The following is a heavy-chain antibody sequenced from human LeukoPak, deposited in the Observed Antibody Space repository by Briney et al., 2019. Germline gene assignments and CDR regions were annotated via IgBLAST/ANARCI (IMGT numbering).Heavy chain of an antibody. V-gene: IGHV3-30*18. CDR3: AKGRFDAMVRGVIIGSAGGY. Sequence: PGGSLRLSCAASGFTFSSYGMHWVRQAPGKGLEWVAVISYDGSNKYYADSVKGRFTISRDNSKNTLYLQMNSLRAEDTAVYYCAKGRFDAMVRGVIIGSAGGYWGQGTLVTVSS. J-gene: IGHJ4*02. CDR1: GFTFSSYG. CDR2: ISYDGSNK. D-gene: IGHD3-10*01.